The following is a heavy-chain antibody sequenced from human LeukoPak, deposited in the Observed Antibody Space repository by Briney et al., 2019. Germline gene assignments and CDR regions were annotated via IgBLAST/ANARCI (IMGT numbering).Heavy chain of an antibody. CDR2: IYYSGST. J-gene: IGHJ4*02. V-gene: IGHV4-59*02. D-gene: IGHD2-2*01. CDR1: GGSVGSYC. CDR3: ARRDCSSASCSFDY. Sequence: SETLSLTCTVSGGSVGSYCWSWIRQPPGKGLEWIGYIYYSGSTNYNPSLKSRVTISIDTSKNQFSLKLSPVTAADTAVYYCARRDCSSASCSFDYWGQGTLVTVSS.